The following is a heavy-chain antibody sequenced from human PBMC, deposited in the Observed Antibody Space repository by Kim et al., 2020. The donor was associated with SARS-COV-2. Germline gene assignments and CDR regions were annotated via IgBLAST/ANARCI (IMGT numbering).Heavy chain of an antibody. D-gene: IGHD3-22*01. CDR3: ATGVAMIVGGDAFDI. Sequence: ASVKVSCKVSGYTLTELSMHWVRQAPGKGLEWMGGFDPEDGETIYAHKFQGRVTMTEDTSTDTAYMELSSLRSEDTAVYYCATGVAMIVGGDAFDIWGQGTMVTVSS. V-gene: IGHV1-24*01. CDR2: FDPEDGET. J-gene: IGHJ3*02. CDR1: GYTLTELS.